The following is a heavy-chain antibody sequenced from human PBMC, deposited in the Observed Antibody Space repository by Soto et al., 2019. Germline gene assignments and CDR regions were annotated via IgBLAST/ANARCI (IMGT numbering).Heavy chain of an antibody. CDR3: ARGEWFLRGYGMDV. CDR1: GDSVTTAY. D-gene: IGHD3-10*01. CDR2: IYNGGSP. J-gene: IGHJ6*02. V-gene: IGHV4-59*02. Sequence: QVQLQESGPGLVKPSETLSLTCTVSGDSVTTAYWSWIRRPPGKSLEYIGFIYNGGSPNYNPSLESRVTISPDTSNNHFSLKVSSVTAADTAVYYCARGEWFLRGYGMDVWGRGTTVTVS.